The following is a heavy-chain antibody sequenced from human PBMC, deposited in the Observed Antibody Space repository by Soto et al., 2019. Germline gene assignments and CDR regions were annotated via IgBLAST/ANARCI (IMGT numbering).Heavy chain of an antibody. J-gene: IGHJ6*02. Sequence: QVQLQESGPGLVKPSGTMSLTCAVSGGSISSSNWWSWVRQPPGKGLEWIGEIYHSGRINYNPSLKSRFTISVDKSKNQFSLKLSSVTAADTAVYYCARVSGSYYYGMDVWGQGTTVTVSS. CDR2: IYHSGRI. CDR1: GGSISSSNW. V-gene: IGHV4-4*02. CDR3: ARVSGSYYYGMDV.